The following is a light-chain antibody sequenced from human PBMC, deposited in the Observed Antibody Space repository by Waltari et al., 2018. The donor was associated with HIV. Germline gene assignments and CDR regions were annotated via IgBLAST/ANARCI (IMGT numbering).Light chain of an antibody. CDR3: SSYTSSSPL. CDR1: SSDVGGSNY. CDR2: EVS. Sequence: QSALPQPASVSGSPGQSITISCTGTSSDVGGSNYVSWYQRHPGRAPKLMSYEVSNRPSGVSNRFSGSKSGNTASLTISGLQAEDEADYYCSSYTSSSPLFGGGTKLTVL. J-gene: IGLJ2*01. V-gene: IGLV2-14*01.